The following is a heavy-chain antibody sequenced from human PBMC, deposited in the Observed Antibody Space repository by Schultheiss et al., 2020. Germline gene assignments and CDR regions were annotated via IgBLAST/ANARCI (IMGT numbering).Heavy chain of an antibody. J-gene: IGHJ4*02. V-gene: IGHV3-30*02. CDR2: IWYDGSNK. CDR3: AKDGPYIFSTRGALDY. CDR1: GFSFNNAW. Sequence: GGSLRLSCAASGFSFNNAWMSWVRQAPGKGLEWVAVIWYDGSNKYYADSVKGRFTISRDNSKNTLYLQMNSLRAEDTAVYHCAKDGPYIFSTRGALDYWGQGTLVTVSS. D-gene: IGHD2-2*01.